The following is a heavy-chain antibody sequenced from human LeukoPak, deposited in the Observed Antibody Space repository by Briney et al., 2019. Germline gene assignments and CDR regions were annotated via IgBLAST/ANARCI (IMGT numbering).Heavy chain of an antibody. D-gene: IGHD3-16*01. CDR1: GYTFTSYG. CDR3: ARASFWESPINWFDP. V-gene: IGHV1-18*01. CDR2: ISAYNGNT. J-gene: IGHJ5*02. Sequence: ASVKVSCKASGYTFTSYGISWVRQAPGQGLEWMGWISAYNGNTNYAQKLQGRVTMTRDRSISTVYMELTRLTSDDTAVFYCARASFWESPINWFDPWGQGTLVTVSS.